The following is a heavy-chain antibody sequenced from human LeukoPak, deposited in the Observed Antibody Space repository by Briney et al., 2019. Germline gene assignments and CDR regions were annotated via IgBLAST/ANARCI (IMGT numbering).Heavy chain of an antibody. J-gene: IGHJ4*02. CDR1: GFTFSSYA. V-gene: IGHV3-30-3*01. CDR2: ISYDGSNK. CDR3: ARDLGYSYGFDY. D-gene: IGHD5-18*01. Sequence: GGSLRLSCAASGFTFSSYAMHWVRQAPGKGLEWVAVISYDGSNKYYADSVKGRFTICRDNSKNTLYLQMNSLRAEDTAVYYCARDLGYSYGFDYWGQGTLVTVSS.